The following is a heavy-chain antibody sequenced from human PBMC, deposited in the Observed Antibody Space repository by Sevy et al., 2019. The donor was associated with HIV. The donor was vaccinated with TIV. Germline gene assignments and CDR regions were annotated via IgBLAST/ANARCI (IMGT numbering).Heavy chain of an antibody. J-gene: IGHJ4*02. CDR3: ARHLPLAYYEILTPDSRPFDN. Sequence: SETLSLTCGVSGDSINSNDYYWGWIRQPPGKGRGWIGTIYYSGSTYYNPSPKSQVTISEDTSKNQFSLKLTSVTAADTALYYCARHLPLAYYEILTPDSRPFDNWGQGTLVTVSS. CDR1: GDSINSNDYY. D-gene: IGHD3-9*01. CDR2: IYYSGST. V-gene: IGHV4-39*01.